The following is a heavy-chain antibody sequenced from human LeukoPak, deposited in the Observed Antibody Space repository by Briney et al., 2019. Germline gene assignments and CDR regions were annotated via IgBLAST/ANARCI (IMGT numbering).Heavy chain of an antibody. CDR1: GYTFTGYY. J-gene: IGHJ4*02. Sequence: ASVKVSCKASGYTFTGYYMHWVRQAPGQGLEWMGWINPNSGGTNYAQKFQGRVTMTRDTSISTAYMELSSLRSEDTAVYYCAGSSRSLRDFDYWGQGTLVTVSS. V-gene: IGHV1-2*02. CDR2: INPNSGGT. CDR3: AGSSRSLRDFDY. D-gene: IGHD6-13*01.